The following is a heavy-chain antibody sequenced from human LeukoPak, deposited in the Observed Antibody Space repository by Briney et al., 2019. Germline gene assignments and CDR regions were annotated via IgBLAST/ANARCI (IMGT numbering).Heavy chain of an antibody. CDR3: ARGDYDILTGYGNNWFDP. Sequence: ASVKVSCKASGYTFTSYGISWVRQAPGQGLEWMGWISAYNGNTNYAQKLQGRVTMTTDTSTSTAYMKLRSLRSDDTAVYYCARGDYDILTGYGNNWFDPWGQGTLVTVSS. J-gene: IGHJ5*02. D-gene: IGHD3-9*01. CDR1: GYTFTSYG. CDR2: ISAYNGNT. V-gene: IGHV1-18*04.